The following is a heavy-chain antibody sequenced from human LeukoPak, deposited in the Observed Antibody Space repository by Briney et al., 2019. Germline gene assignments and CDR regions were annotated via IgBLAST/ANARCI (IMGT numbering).Heavy chain of an antibody. J-gene: IGHJ4*02. D-gene: IGHD5-18*01. Sequence: PSETLSLTCTVSGFSISSGHYWGWVRQPPGARLEWIGSVYQSGTTYYNPSLKSRVTTSVDMSKNQFSLRLRPVTAADTAVYYCARIFIRNGYTSYFDCWGQGTLVTVSS. V-gene: IGHV4-38-2*02. CDR1: GFSISSGHY. CDR2: VYQSGTT. CDR3: ARIFIRNGYTSYFDC.